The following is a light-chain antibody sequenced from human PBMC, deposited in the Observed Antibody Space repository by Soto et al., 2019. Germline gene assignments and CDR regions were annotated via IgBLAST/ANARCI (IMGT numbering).Light chain of an antibody. J-gene: IGKJ1*01. CDR2: GAS. Sequence: EIVITQPPATLSVVAVEVATLSCRASQSVSSNLAGYQHKPGQAPRLLTYGASTRATGIPARFSGSGSGTEFTLTISSLQPEDFAVYYCQQYYNWPRTFGQGTKVDI. V-gene: IGKV3-15*01. CDR3: QQYYNWPRT. CDR1: QSVSSN.